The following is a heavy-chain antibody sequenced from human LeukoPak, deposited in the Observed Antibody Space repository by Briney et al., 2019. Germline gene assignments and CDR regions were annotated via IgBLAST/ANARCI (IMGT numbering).Heavy chain of an antibody. CDR2: IRYDGSNK. CDR1: GFTFSSYG. CDR3: GYGDYRAPNWFDP. D-gene: IGHD4-17*01. J-gene: IGHJ5*02. V-gene: IGHV3-30*02. Sequence: GGSLRLSCAASGFTFSSYGMHWVRQAPGKGLEWVAFIRYDGSNKYYADSVKGRFTISRDNSKNTLYLQMNSLRADDTAVYYCGYGDYRAPNWFDPWGQGTLVTVSS.